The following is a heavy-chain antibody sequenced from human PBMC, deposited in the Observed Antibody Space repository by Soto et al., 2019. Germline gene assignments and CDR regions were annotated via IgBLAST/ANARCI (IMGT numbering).Heavy chain of an antibody. J-gene: IGHJ3*02. Sequence: SETLSLTCSVSGGSISPYYWSWIRQPPGKGLESIGYIYYSGSTNYNPSLRSRLTISVDTSKNQLFLRLSSVTAADAAVYYCARNSGDNIDPRRPFDIWGQGTMVTVSS. CDR1: GGSISPYY. CDR2: IYYSGST. V-gene: IGHV4-59*08. CDR3: ARNSGDNIDPRRPFDI. D-gene: IGHD2-15*01.